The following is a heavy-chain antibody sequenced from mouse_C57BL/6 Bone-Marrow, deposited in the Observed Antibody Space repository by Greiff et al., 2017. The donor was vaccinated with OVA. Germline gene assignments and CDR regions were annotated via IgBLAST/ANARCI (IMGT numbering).Heavy chain of an antibody. CDR2: INPYNGGT. V-gene: IGHV1-19*01. CDR3: ARRESTTVVAPFAY. Sequence: VQLQQSGPVLVKPGASVKMSCKASGYTFTDYYMNWVKQSHGKSLEWIGVINPYNGGTSYNQKFKGKATLTVDKSSSTAYMEPNSLAAEDSAVYYCARRESTTVVAPFAYWGQGTLVTVSA. D-gene: IGHD1-1*01. J-gene: IGHJ3*01. CDR1: GYTFTDYY.